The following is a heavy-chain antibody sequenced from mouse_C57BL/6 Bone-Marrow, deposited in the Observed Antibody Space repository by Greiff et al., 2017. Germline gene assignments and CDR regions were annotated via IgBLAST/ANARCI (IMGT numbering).Heavy chain of an antibody. CDR2: IHPSDSDT. CDR1: GYTFTSYW. CDR3: AMNDGPPVGFAY. V-gene: IGHV1-74*01. J-gene: IGHJ3*01. D-gene: IGHD2-3*01. Sequence: QVQLKQPGAELVKPGASVKVSCKASGYTFTSYWMHWVKQRPGQGLEWIGRIHPSDSDTNYNQKFKGKATLTVDKSSSTAYMQLSSLTSEDSAVYYCAMNDGPPVGFAYWGQGTLVTVSA.